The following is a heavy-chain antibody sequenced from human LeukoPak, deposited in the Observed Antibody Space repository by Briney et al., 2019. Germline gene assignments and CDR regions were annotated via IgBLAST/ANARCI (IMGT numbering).Heavy chain of an antibody. CDR1: GFTVSSNY. CDR2: INWNGGST. D-gene: IGHD2-21*01. V-gene: IGHV3-20*04. Sequence: GGSLRLSCAASGFTVSSNYMSWVRQAPGKGLEWVSGINWNGGSTGYADSVKGRFTISRDNAKNSLYLQMNSLRAEDTALHYCARDPAGHSDYWGQGTLVTVSS. CDR3: ARDPAGHSDY. J-gene: IGHJ4*02.